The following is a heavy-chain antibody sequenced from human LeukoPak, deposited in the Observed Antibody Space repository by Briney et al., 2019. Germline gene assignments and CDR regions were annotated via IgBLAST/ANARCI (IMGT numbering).Heavy chain of an antibody. J-gene: IGHJ6*02. Sequence: GSLSLTCTVSGGSVSFYYWSWIRQPPGKGLEWIGYIYYSGSTNYNPSLKSRVTISVDTSKNQFSLKVSSVTAADTAVYYCARDARGSSYMDVWGQGTTVTVSS. CDR1: GGSVSFYY. CDR3: ARDARGSSYMDV. CDR2: IYYSGST. D-gene: IGHD3-10*01. V-gene: IGHV4-59*02.